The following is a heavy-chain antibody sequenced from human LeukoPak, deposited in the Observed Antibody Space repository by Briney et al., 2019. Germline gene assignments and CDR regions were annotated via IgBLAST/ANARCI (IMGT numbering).Heavy chain of an antibody. D-gene: IGHD1-26*01. CDR3: ARLRVGAPPIFQH. V-gene: IGHV4-30-2*03. CDR1: GGSISSGGYS. Sequence: SETLSLTCAVSGGSISSGGYSWSWIRQPPGKGLEWIGYIYHSGSTYYNPSLKSRVTISVDTSKNQFSLKLSSVTAADTAVYYCARLRVGAPPIFQHWGQGTLVTVSS. CDR2: IYHSGST. J-gene: IGHJ1*01.